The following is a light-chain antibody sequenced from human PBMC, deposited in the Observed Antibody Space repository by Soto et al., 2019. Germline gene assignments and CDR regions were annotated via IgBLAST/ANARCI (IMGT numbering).Light chain of an antibody. CDR1: NSDIGGYDY. CDR2: EVS. Sequence: QSVLTQPASVSGSPGQSITISCTGTNSDIGGYDYVSWYQHHSGKAPKLMIYEVSNRPSGVSNRFSGSKSGNTASLTISGLQAEDEADYYCTSYTSSTTNDVFGSGTQLTVL. V-gene: IGLV2-14*01. J-gene: IGLJ7*01. CDR3: TSYTSSTTNDV.